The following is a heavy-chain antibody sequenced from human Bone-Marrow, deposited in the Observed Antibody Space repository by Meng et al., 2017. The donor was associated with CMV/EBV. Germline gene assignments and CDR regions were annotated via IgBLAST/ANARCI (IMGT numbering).Heavy chain of an antibody. V-gene: IGHV5-51*01. CDR1: GYSFTSYS. J-gene: IGHJ4*02. CDR3: ARGRVVPAAIGVENFDY. CDR2: IYPGDSDT. D-gene: IGHD2-2*01. Sequence: GGPLLISSKRSGYSFTSYSTGWVRQMPGKGLEWMEIIYPGDSDTRYSPSFQGQVTITADKTISTAYLQWSSLTASDTTMYYAARGRVVPAAIGVENFDYWGQGTLVTVSS.